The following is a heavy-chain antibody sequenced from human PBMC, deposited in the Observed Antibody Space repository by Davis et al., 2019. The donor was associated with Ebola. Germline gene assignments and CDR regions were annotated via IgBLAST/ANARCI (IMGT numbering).Heavy chain of an antibody. Sequence: GGSLRLSCAASGFTFSSYAMSWVRQAPGKGLEWVSVIYDQTTAYADSVRGRFIISRDKSNNTLYLDMNSLRVDDTAVYYCATTQWLREFDNWGQGTLVTVSS. J-gene: IGHJ4*02. CDR2: IYDQTT. CDR1: GFTFSSYA. D-gene: IGHD6-19*01. V-gene: IGHV3-23*03. CDR3: ATTQWLREFDN.